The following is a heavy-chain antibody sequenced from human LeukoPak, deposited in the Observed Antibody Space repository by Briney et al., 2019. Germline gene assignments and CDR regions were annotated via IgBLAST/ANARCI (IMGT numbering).Heavy chain of an antibody. D-gene: IGHD2-21*02. CDR3: AKDWVVTATFDY. Sequence: GGSLRLSCAASGFTFSSYAMSWVRQAPGKGLEWVSAISGSGGSTYYADSVKGRFTISRDNSKDTLYLQVNSLRAEDTAVYYCAKDWVVTATFDYWGQGTLVTVSS. CDR2: ISGSGGST. CDR1: GFTFSSYA. J-gene: IGHJ4*02. V-gene: IGHV3-23*01.